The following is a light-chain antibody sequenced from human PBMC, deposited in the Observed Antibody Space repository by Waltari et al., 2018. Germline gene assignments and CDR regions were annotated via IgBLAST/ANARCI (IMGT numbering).Light chain of an antibody. CDR1: SSDVGGYNY. V-gene: IGLV2-8*01. CDR2: EVS. J-gene: IGLJ1*01. CDR3: CSYAGNNIYV. Sequence: QSALTQPPSASGSPGQSVTISCTGTSSDVGGYNYVSWYQQHPGKAPKLMISEVSKRPSGVPDRFSGSKSGNTASLTVSGLQAEDEADYYCCSYAGNNIYVFGAGTKVTVL.